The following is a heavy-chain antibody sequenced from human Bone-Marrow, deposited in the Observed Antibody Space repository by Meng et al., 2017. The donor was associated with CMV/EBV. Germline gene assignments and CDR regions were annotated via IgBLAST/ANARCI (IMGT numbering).Heavy chain of an antibody. D-gene: IGHD3-3*01. Sequence: GESLKISCAASGLTFSSYAMSWVRQAPGKGLEWVSGVTGGGGSTYYADSVKGRFTISRDNSKNTLYLQMNNLRAKDTATYYCAKYFDLWSGYGSYFDSWGRGTLVTVSS. CDR3: AKYFDLWSGYGSYFDS. CDR2: VTGGGGST. J-gene: IGHJ4*02. V-gene: IGHV3-23*01. CDR1: GLTFSSYA.